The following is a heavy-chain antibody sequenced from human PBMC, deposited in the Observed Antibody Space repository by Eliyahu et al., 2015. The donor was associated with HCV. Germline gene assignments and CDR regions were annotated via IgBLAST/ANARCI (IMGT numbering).Heavy chain of an antibody. Sequence: QVQLVESGGGVXQPGRSLRLSCAASXFXXXXXXMHWVRQAPGKGLEWVAVISYDGSNKYYADSVKGRFTISRDNSKNTLYLQMNSLRAEDTAVYYCAKRLNVDDIVGADYFDYWGQGTLVTVSS. CDR3: AKRLNVDDIVGADYFDY. V-gene: IGHV3-30*18. CDR2: ISYDGSNK. J-gene: IGHJ4*02. D-gene: IGHD1-26*01. CDR1: XFXXXXXX.